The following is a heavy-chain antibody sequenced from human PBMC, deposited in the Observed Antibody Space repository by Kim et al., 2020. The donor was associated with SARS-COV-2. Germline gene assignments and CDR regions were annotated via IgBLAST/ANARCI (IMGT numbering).Heavy chain of an antibody. J-gene: IGHJ6*02. Sequence: ASVKVSCKASGYTFTSYAMNWVRQAPGQGLEWMGWINTNTGNPTYAQGFTGRFVFSLDTSVSTAYLQISSLKAEDTAVYYCARVDDILTGYYIPDYYYYYGMDVWGQGTTVTVSS. V-gene: IGHV7-4-1*02. CDR2: INTNTGNP. D-gene: IGHD3-9*01. CDR3: ARVDDILTGYYIPDYYYYYGMDV. CDR1: GYTFTSYA.